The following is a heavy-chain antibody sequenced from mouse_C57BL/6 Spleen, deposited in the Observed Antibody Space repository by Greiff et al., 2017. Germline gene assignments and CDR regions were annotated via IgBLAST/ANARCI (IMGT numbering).Heavy chain of an antibody. Sequence: EVKLVESGGGLVQPGGSLSLSCAASGFTFTDYYMSWVRQPPGKALEWLGFIRNKANGYTTEYSASVKGRVTISRDNSQSILYLQMNALSAEDSATYYCARKGYDYDEGFFFDYWGQGTTLTVSS. CDR2: IRNKANGYTT. D-gene: IGHD2-4*01. CDR1: GFTFTDYY. V-gene: IGHV7-3*01. J-gene: IGHJ2*01. CDR3: ARKGYDYDEGFFFDY.